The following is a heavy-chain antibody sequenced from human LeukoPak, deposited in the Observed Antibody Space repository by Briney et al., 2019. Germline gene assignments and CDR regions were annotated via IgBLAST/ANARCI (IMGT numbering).Heavy chain of an antibody. D-gene: IGHD4-17*01. CDR1: TDSFSSHY. CDR3: ARDVVTVTKGFDI. V-gene: IGHV4-59*11. J-gene: IGHJ3*02. Sequence: SETLSLTCAVSTDSFSSHYWTWIRKPPGQGMEWIGYISYIGSTNYNPSLKSRVTISIDTSKNQFSLRLSSVTAADTSVYYCARDVVTVTKGFDIWGQGTMVSVSS. CDR2: ISYIGST.